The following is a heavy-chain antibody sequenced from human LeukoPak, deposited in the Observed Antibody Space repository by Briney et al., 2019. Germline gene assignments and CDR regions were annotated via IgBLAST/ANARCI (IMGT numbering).Heavy chain of an antibody. CDR2: ISGRGAKT. CDR3: ASRSEAFDL. J-gene: IGHJ3*01. D-gene: IGHD1-14*01. Sequence: GGSLRLSCAASGFTFDDYAMSWVRQAPEKGLEWVSAISGRGAKTYYADSAKGRFTISRDNSKNTVDLQMNSLRAEDTAVYYCASRSEAFDLWGQGTMVTVSS. CDR1: GFTFDDYA. V-gene: IGHV3-23*01.